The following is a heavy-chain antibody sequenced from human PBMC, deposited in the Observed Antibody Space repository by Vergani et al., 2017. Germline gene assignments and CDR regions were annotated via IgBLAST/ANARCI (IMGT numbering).Heavy chain of an antibody. V-gene: IGHV3-64D*06. J-gene: IGHJ4*02. CDR2: ISSNGGST. D-gene: IGHD6-25*01. CDR1: GFTFSSYA. Sequence: EVQLVESGGGLVQPGGSLRLSCSASGFTFSSYAMHWVRQAPGKGLEYVSAISSNGGSTYYAHSVKGRFTISRDNSKNTLYLQMSSLRAEDTAVYYCVKDWKYSSGPYWGQGTLVTVSS. CDR3: VKDWKYSSGPY.